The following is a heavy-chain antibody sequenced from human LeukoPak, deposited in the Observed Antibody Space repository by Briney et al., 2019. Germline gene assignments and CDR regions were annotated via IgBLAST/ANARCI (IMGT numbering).Heavy chain of an antibody. V-gene: IGHV3-21*01. D-gene: IGHD3-9*01. Sequence: GGSLRLSCAASGFTFSSYSMNWVRQAPGKGLEWVSSISSSSSYIYYADSMKGRFTISRDNAKNSLYLQMNSLRAEDTAVYYCARDCILTGYYYFDYWGQGTLVTVSS. CDR2: ISSSSSYI. CDR3: ARDCILTGYYYFDY. CDR1: GFTFSSYS. J-gene: IGHJ4*02.